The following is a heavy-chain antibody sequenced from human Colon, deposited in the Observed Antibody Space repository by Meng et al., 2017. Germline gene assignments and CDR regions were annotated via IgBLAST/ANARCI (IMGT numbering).Heavy chain of an antibody. Sequence: GESLKISCAASGFTFNNYWMTWVRQAPGKGLEWVANIKQDGSDKYYVDSVKGRFTISRDNANNSLYLQMNSLRADDTAVYYCASEEDASGNFYFDYWGQGTLVTVSS. J-gene: IGHJ4*02. D-gene: IGHD3-10*01. CDR3: ASEEDASGNFYFDY. CDR1: GFTFNNYW. CDR2: IKQDGSDK. V-gene: IGHV3-7*01.